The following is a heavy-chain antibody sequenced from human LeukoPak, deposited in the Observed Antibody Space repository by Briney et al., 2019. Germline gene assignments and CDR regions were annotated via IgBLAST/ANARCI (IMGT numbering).Heavy chain of an antibody. Sequence: SETLSLTCTVSDGSISSYYWSWIRQPPGKGLEWIGYIYYSGSTNYNPSLKSRVTISVDTSKNQFSLKLSSVTAADTAVYYCARHFRPARRGFDYSGQGTLVTVSS. CDR3: ARHFRPARRGFDY. D-gene: IGHD6-6*01. CDR1: DGSISSYY. J-gene: IGHJ4*02. CDR2: IYYSGST. V-gene: IGHV4-59*08.